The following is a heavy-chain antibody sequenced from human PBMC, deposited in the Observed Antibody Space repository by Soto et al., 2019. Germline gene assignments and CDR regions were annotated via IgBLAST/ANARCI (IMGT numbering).Heavy chain of an antibody. Sequence: GGSLRLSCAASVFTFSSYSMNWVRQAPGKGLEWVSYISSSSSTIYYADSVKGRFTISRDNAKNSLYLQMNSLRAEDTAVYYCARVFYGDYVGYWGQGTLVTVSS. D-gene: IGHD4-17*01. CDR1: VFTFSSYS. J-gene: IGHJ4*02. V-gene: IGHV3-48*01. CDR2: ISSSSSTI. CDR3: ARVFYGDYVGY.